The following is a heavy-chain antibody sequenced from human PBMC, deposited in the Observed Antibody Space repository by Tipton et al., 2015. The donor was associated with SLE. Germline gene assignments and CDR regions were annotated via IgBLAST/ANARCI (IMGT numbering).Heavy chain of an antibody. J-gene: IGHJ4*02. CDR1: SGSISTYH. D-gene: IGHD6-19*01. CDR3: ARHFYNIGWNHFDN. Sequence: LRLSCTISSGSISTYHWSWLRQPPGKGLEWIGYIHHSGSINYNPSLRSQVTMSMDTSQNQFSLKLSSVTAADTAVYYCARHFYNIGWNHFDNWGPGTLVTVSS. CDR2: IHHSGSI. V-gene: IGHV4-59*08.